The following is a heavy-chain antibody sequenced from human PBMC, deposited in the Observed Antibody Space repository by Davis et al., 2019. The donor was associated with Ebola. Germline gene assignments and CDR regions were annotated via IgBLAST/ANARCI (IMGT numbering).Heavy chain of an antibody. V-gene: IGHV3-15*01. J-gene: IGHJ4*02. CDR2: INSKSDGGAS. Sequence: ESLNISCAASGFSFTDAWMNLVRQAPGKGLEWVGRINSKSDGGASDYAAPVKGRFTISRDDSKNTVYLQMNSLKTEDTAVYYCRSNFDYWGQGALVTVSS. CDR3: RSNFDY. CDR1: GFSFTDAW.